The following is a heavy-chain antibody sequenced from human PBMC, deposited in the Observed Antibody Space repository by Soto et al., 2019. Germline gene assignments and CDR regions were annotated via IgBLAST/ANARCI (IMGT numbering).Heavy chain of an antibody. D-gene: IGHD3-3*01. Sequence: QITLNESGPTVVRPTETLTLTCRFSGFSLTTSGVGVGWIRQSPGKAPEWVALIYWDDGKRYSASLKSRLTITKDTSKNQVVLTVSDLDPTDTATYYCAHRVLRTVFGLVTTTAIYFDFWGQGTPVAVSS. CDR2: IYWDDGK. CDR3: AHRVLRTVFGLVTTTAIYFDF. V-gene: IGHV2-5*02. J-gene: IGHJ4*02. CDR1: GFSLTTSGVG.